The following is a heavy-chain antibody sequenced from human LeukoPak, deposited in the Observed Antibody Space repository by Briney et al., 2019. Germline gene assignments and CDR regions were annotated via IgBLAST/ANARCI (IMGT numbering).Heavy chain of an antibody. CDR1: GGSISSSIYY. CDR3: ARLSVWSGYYLD. Sequence: PSETLSLTCTVSGGSISSSIYYWGWIRQSPGKGLEWIGSIYYSGTTYYNPSVKSRVTISVDTSKNQFSLKLSSVTAADTAVYYCARLSVWSGYYLDWGQGTLVTVSS. V-gene: IGHV4-39*01. J-gene: IGHJ4*02. CDR2: IYYSGTT. D-gene: IGHD3-3*01.